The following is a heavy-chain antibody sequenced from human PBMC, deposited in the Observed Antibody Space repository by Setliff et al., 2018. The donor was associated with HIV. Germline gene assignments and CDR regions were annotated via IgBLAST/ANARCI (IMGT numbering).Heavy chain of an antibody. CDR1: DDPISSYY. CDR2: LYVSGDT. Sequence: SETLSLTCYVTDDPISSYYWSWVRQPPGKGLEWIGRLYVSGDTNYNPSLKSRVTMSLDTSKKHFSLNLKSVTAADTAVYYCALTGHRLLRGYMDVWGKGTTVTVSS. J-gene: IGHJ6*03. CDR3: ALTGHRLLRGYMDV. V-gene: IGHV4-4*07. D-gene: IGHD2-15*01.